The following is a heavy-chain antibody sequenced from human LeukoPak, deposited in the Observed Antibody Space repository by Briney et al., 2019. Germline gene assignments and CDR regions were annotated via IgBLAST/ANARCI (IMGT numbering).Heavy chain of an antibody. Sequence: GRSLRFSCAASGFTFSSYAMSWVRQAPGKGLEWVSAISGSGGSTYYADSVKGRFTISRDNSKNTLYLQMNSLRAEDTAVYYCAKDLQYSGYDSSFDCWGQGTLVTVSS. CDR2: ISGSGGST. CDR3: AKDLQYSGYDSSFDC. V-gene: IGHV3-23*01. CDR1: GFTFSSYA. D-gene: IGHD5-12*01. J-gene: IGHJ4*02.